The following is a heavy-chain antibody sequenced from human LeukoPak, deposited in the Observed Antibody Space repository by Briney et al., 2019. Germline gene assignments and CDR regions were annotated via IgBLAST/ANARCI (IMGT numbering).Heavy chain of an antibody. V-gene: IGHV3-21*01. D-gene: IGHD4-17*01. CDR1: GFTFSSYS. Sequence: GSLRLSCAASGFTFSSYSMNWVRQAPGKGLEWVSSISSSSSYIYYADSVKGRFTNSRDNAKNSLYLQMNSLRAEDTAVYYCARGDYGDCVLLFDYWGQGTLVTVSS. J-gene: IGHJ4*02. CDR3: ARGDYGDCVLLFDY. CDR2: ISSSSSYI.